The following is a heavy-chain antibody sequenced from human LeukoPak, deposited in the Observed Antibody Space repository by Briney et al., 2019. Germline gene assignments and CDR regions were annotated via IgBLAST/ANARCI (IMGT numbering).Heavy chain of an antibody. V-gene: IGHV4-30-4*07. CDR2: IYYSGST. CDR3: ARVQSSSWNNWFDP. CDR1: GGSISSGGYS. Sequence: ASETLSLTCAVSGGSISSGGYSWSWIRQPPGKGLEWIGYIYYSGSTYYNPSLKSRVTISVDTSKNQFSLKLSSVTAADTAVYYCARVQSSSWNNWFDPWGQGTLVTVSS. D-gene: IGHD6-13*01. J-gene: IGHJ5*02.